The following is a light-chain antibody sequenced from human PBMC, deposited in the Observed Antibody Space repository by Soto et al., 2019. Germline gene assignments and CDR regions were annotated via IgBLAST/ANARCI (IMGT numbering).Light chain of an antibody. V-gene: IGLV2-8*01. CDR2: EVN. CDR1: SSDVGGYNY. Sequence: QSVLTQPPSASGSPGQSVPISCTGTSSDVGGYNYVSWYQQHPGKVPKLMVYEVNKRPSGVPDRFSGSKSGNTASLTVSGLQAEDEADYYCTSYAGGTNVFGTGTKLTVL. CDR3: TSYAGGTNV. J-gene: IGLJ1*01.